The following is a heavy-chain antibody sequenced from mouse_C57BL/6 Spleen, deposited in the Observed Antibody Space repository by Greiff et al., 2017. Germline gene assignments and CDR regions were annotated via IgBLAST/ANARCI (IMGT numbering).Heavy chain of an antibody. CDR3: ARDRGQLRLYDY. CDR1: GFTFSSYA. J-gene: IGHJ2*01. D-gene: IGHD3-2*02. Sequence: EVKLMESGGGLVKPGGSLKLSCAASGFTFSSYAMSWVRQTPEKRLEWVATISDGGSYTYYPDNVKGRFTISRDKAKNNLYLQMSHLKSEDTAMYNCARDRGQLRLYDYWGQGTTLTVSS. CDR2: ISDGGSYT. V-gene: IGHV5-4*01.